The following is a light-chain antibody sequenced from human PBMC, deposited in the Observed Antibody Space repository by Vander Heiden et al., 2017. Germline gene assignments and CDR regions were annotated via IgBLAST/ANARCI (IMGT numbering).Light chain of an antibody. CDR2: LGS. J-gene: IGKJ3*01. CDR3: MQALQTPFT. CDR1: QSLLHSNGYNY. Sequence: DIVMTQSPLSLPVTPVEPASISCRSSQSLLHSNGYNYLDWYLQKPGQSPQLLIYLGSNRASGVPERFSGSGSGTDFTLKISRVEAEDVGVYYCMQALQTPFTFGPGTKVDIK. V-gene: IGKV2-28*01.